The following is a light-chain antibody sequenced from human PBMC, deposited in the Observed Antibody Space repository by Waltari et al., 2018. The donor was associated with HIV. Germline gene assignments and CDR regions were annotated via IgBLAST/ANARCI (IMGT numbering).Light chain of an antibody. J-gene: IGLJ2*01. Sequence: NFMLTQPHSVSESPGKTVTISCTRSSGNIGSYFVSVYQRRPGSAPTTLIYEDDKRPSGVPDRFSGSIDSSSNSASLTISGLKTEDEADYYCQSYYLTNVVFGGGTKLTVL. CDR1: SGNIGSYF. CDR3: QSYYLTNVV. CDR2: EDD. V-gene: IGLV6-57*04.